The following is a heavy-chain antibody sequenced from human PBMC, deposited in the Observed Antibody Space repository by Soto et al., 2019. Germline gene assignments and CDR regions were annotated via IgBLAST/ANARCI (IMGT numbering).Heavy chain of an antibody. Sequence: QVQLVESGGGVVQPGRSLRLSCAASGFTFSSYAMHWVRQAPGKGLGWVAVISYDGSKKYYADSVKGRFTISRDNSKNTLYLQMNSLRAEDTAVYYCASPRLSSDGTTPIDYWGQGTLVTVSS. CDR3: ASPRLSSDGTTPIDY. CDR2: ISYDGSKK. J-gene: IGHJ4*02. D-gene: IGHD1-1*01. CDR1: GFTFSSYA. V-gene: IGHV3-30-3*01.